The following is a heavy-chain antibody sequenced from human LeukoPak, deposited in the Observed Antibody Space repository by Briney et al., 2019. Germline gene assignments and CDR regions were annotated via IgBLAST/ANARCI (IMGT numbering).Heavy chain of an antibody. J-gene: IGHJ4*02. CDR3: ARDSGYCSSTGCYVHYFDY. D-gene: IGHD2-2*01. V-gene: IGHV3-48*04. Sequence: GGSLRLSCAASGFTFSSYSMNWVRQAPGKGLEWVSYISSSSSTIYYADSVKGRFTISRDNAKNSLYLQMNSLRAEDTAVYYCARDSGYCSSTGCYVHYFDYWGQGTLVTVSS. CDR1: GFTFSSYS. CDR2: ISSSSSTI.